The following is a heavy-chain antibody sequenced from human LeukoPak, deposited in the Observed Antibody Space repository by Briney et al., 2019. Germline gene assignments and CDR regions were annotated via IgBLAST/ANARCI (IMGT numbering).Heavy chain of an antibody. J-gene: IGHJ4*02. V-gene: IGHV3-74*01. Sequence: GGSLRLSCAASGFTFSSYWMHWVRQAPGKGLVWVSRINSDGSSTSYADSVKGRFTISRDNAKNTLYLQMNSLRAEDTAVYYCARVGSRRDGYNLNYWGQGTLVTVSS. CDR1: GFTFSSYW. CDR2: INSDGSST. D-gene: IGHD5-24*01. CDR3: ARVGSRRDGYNLNY.